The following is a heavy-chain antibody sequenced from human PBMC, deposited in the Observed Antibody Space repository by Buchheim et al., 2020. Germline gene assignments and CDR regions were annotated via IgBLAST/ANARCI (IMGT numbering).Heavy chain of an antibody. CDR2: ISYDGSNK. D-gene: IGHD4-17*01. J-gene: IGHJ6*02. Sequence: QVQLVESGGGVVQPGRSLRLSCAASGFTFSSYAMHWVRQAPGKGLEWVAVISYDGSNKYYADSVKGRFTISRDNSKNTLYLQMNLLRAEDTAMYYCASSTVRSRYYYYGMDVWGQGTT. V-gene: IGHV3-30*04. CDR1: GFTFSSYA. CDR3: ASSTVRSRYYYYGMDV.